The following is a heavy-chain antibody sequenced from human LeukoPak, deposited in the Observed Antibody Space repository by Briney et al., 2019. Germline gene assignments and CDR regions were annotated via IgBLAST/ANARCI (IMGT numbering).Heavy chain of an antibody. CDR2: INHSGST. CDR1: GGSFSGYY. CDR3: ARLRKSSGSYYQYYYYGMDV. Sequence: PSETLSLTCAVYGGSFSGYYWSWIRQPPGKGLEWIGEINHSGSTNYNPSLKSRVTISVDTSKNQFSLKLSSVTAADTAVYYCARLRKSSGSYYQYYYYGMDVWGQGTTVTVSS. D-gene: IGHD3-10*01. J-gene: IGHJ6*02. V-gene: IGHV4-34*01.